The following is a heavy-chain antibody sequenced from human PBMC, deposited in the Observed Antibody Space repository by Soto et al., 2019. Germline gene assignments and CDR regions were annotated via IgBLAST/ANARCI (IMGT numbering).Heavy chain of an antibody. J-gene: IGHJ5*02. CDR1: GYSISSGYY. CDR3: ARGHDYYDSSGYYPWFDP. V-gene: IGHV4-38-2*01. D-gene: IGHD3-22*01. CDR2: IYHSGST. Sequence: PSETLSLTCAVSGYSISSGYYWGWIRQPPGKGLEWIGSIYHSGSTYYNPSLKSRVTISVDTSKNQFSLKLSSVTAADTAVYYCARGHDYYDSSGYYPWFDPWGQGTLVTVSS.